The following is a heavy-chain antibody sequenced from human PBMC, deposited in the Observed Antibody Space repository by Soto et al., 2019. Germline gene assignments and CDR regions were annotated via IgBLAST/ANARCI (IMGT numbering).Heavy chain of an antibody. V-gene: IGHV1-69*13. D-gene: IGHD1-7*01. J-gene: IGHJ6*02. CDR3: ARGDKLELRSGMDV. CDR1: GYTFTSYA. Sequence: SVKVSCKASGYTFTSYAISWVRQAPGQGLEWMGGIIPIFGTANYAQKFQGRVTITADESTSTAYMELSSLRSEDTAVYYCARGDKLELRSGMDVWGQGTTVTVSS. CDR2: IIPIFGTA.